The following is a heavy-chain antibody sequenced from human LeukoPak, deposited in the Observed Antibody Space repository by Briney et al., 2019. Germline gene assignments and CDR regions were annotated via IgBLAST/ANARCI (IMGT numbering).Heavy chain of an antibody. Sequence: SVKVSCKASGGAFSSYAISWVRQAPGQGLEWMGGIIPIFGTANYAQKFQGRVTITADESTSTAYMELSSLRSEDTAVYYCARSGPVYCSSTSCYRIYYYYGMDVWGQGTTVTVSS. CDR1: GGAFSSYA. V-gene: IGHV1-69*01. CDR3: ARSGPVYCSSTSCYRIYYYYGMDV. J-gene: IGHJ6*02. D-gene: IGHD2-2*01. CDR2: IIPIFGTA.